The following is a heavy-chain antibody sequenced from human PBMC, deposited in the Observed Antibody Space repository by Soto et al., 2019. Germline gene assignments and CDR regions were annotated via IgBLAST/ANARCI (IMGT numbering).Heavy chain of an antibody. V-gene: IGHV2-70*04. J-gene: IGHJ5*02. Sequence: SGPTLVNPTQTLTLTCTFSGFSLSTSGMRVSWIRQPPGKALEWLARIDWDDDKLYSTSLKTRLTISKDTSKNQVVLTMTNMDPVDTATYYCARSIVAGSNRWCDPWHQGTLVTVSS. CDR2: IDWDDDK. CDR1: GFSLSTSGMR. CDR3: ARSIVAGSNRWCDP. D-gene: IGHD6-13*01.